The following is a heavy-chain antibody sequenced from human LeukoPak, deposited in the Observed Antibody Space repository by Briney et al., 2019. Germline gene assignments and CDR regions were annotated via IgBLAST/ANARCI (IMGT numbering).Heavy chain of an antibody. D-gene: IGHD5-24*01. Sequence: ASVKVSCTASGYTFTGYYMHWVRQAPGQGLEWMGWINPNSGGTNYAQKFQGRVTMTRDTSISTAYMELSRLRYDDTAVYYCARTYGRDGYNYNYWGQGTLVTVSS. CDR1: GYTFTGYY. V-gene: IGHV1-2*02. CDR3: ARTYGRDGYNYNY. CDR2: INPNSGGT. J-gene: IGHJ4*02.